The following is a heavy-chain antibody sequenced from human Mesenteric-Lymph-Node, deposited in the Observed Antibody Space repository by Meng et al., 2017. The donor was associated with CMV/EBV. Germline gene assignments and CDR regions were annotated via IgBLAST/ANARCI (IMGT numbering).Heavy chain of an antibody. V-gene: IGHV7-4-1*02. Sequence: SCPAFRFPRGSNALNWVRQHVGQGLELMGWVTVETRDPKCDQDFTGRFVFSFDTSVSTTYLQISSLKTEDTAVYYSASGWGTGPLDYWGQGTLVTVSS. CDR3: ASGWGTGPLDY. CDR2: VTVETRDP. D-gene: IGHD3-16*01. CDR1: RFPRGSNA. J-gene: IGHJ4*02.